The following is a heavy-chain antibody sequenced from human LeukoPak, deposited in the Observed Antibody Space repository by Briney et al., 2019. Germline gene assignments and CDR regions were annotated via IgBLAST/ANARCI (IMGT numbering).Heavy chain of an antibody. J-gene: IGHJ4*02. Sequence: PGGSLRLSCAASGFTFSSYSMNWVRQAPGKGLEWVSSISSSSSYKYYADSVKGRFTISRDNAKNSLYLQMNSLRAEDTALYYCVREGGYDPFENWGQGTLVTVSS. D-gene: IGHD5-12*01. V-gene: IGHV3-21*01. CDR3: VREGGYDPFEN. CDR2: ISSSSSYK. CDR1: GFTFSSYS.